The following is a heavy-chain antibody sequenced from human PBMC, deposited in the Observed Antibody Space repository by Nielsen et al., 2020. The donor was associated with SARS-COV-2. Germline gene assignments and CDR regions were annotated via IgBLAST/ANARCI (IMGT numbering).Heavy chain of an antibody. Sequence: SETLSLTCNVSGGSISGYYWRWIRPLPGKALEWIGYIFYSGSTHYNPSLKSRVTISVDTSKNQFSLKLSSVNAADTAVYFCARDPGYSDHWYFDLCGRGTLVTVSS. J-gene: IGHJ2*01. CDR1: GGSISGYY. CDR3: ARDPGYSDHWYFDL. CDR2: IFYSGST. D-gene: IGHD5-18*01. V-gene: IGHV4-59*01.